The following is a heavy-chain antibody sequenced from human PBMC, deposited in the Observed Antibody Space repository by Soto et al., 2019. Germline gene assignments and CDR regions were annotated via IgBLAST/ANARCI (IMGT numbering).Heavy chain of an antibody. V-gene: IGHV5-51*01. CDR3: VRATTQQLLHPAYFDV. D-gene: IGHD3-22*01. CDR1: GYSFTTFLLVHW. Sequence: XESLKISCEGSGYSFTTFLLVHWIGWVRQTPDKGLECVGIIYPGDSDTRYSPSFQGHVTISADKSTSTAYLQWSSLKASDTAMYYCVRATTQQLLHPAYFDVWGQGTQVTVSS. J-gene: IGHJ4*02. CDR2: IYPGDSDT.